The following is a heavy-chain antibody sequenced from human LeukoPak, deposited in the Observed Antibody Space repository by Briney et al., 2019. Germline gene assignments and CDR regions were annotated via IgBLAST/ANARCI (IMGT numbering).Heavy chain of an antibody. CDR1: GFTFSDYY. D-gene: IGHD1-26*01. V-gene: IGHV3-11*04. CDR2: ISSSGSTI. Sequence: GGSLSLSCAASGFTFSDYYMSWIRQAPGKGLEWVSYISSSGSTIYYADSVKGRFTISRDNAKNSLYLQMNSLRAEDTAVYYCARSYSGSYLDYFDYWGQGTLVTVSS. CDR3: ARSYSGSYLDYFDY. J-gene: IGHJ4*02.